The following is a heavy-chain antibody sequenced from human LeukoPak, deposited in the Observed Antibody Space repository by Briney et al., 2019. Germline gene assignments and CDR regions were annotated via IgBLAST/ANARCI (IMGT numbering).Heavy chain of an antibody. J-gene: IGHJ3*02. CDR3: ARVDHTEAFET. CDR1: GFTFSTYT. D-gene: IGHD1-14*01. Sequence: GGSLRLSCAASGFTFSTYTMNWVRQAPGKGLEWVSSITSGGNYKYYGDPVKGRFTISRDNAKNSLYLEMNSLRVEDTAVYYCARVDHTEAFETWGQGTVVTVS. CDR2: ITSGGNYK. V-gene: IGHV3-21*01.